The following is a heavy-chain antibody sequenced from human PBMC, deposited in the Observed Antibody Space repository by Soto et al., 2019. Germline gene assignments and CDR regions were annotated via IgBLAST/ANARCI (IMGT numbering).Heavy chain of an antibody. D-gene: IGHD4-17*01. CDR2: INPTRGDT. CDR1: GYAFTNYY. J-gene: IGHJ6*02. CDR3: ARLYTFYGAYTSVTDV. Sequence: QVQLVQSGAEVREPGASVKVSCKASGYAFTNYYLHWVRQGPGQGLKWMGMINPTRGDTDYAPTSQGRVIITSDTSTSTVYMELTSLRSADAAVYFCARLYTFYGAYTSVTDVWGQGTTVIVSS. V-gene: IGHV1-46*01.